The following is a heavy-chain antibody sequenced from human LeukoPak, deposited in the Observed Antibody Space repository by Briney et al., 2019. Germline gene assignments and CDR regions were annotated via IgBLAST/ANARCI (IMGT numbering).Heavy chain of an antibody. CDR2: IFTSGST. D-gene: IGHD4/OR15-4a*01. Sequence: SETLSLTCTVSGGSISSDYWSWIRQPAGKGLEWIGRIFTSGSTSYNPSLKSRVTMSLDTSKNQFSLKLSSVTAAETAVYFCSRGGANDLWGQGTLVTVSS. CDR3: SRGGANDL. V-gene: IGHV4-4*07. CDR1: GGSISSDY. J-gene: IGHJ5*02.